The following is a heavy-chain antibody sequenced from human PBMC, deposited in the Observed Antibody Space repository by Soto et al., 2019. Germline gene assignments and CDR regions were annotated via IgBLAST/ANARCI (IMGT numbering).Heavy chain of an antibody. Sequence: ASVKVSCKASGYTFTSYAMHWVRQAPGQRLEWMGWINAGNGNTKYSQKFQGRVTITRDTSASTAYMELSSLRSEDTAVYYCARDKRYCSSTSCYPGMDVGGQGTTVTGSS. J-gene: IGHJ6*02. CDR3: ARDKRYCSSTSCYPGMDV. D-gene: IGHD2-2*01. V-gene: IGHV1-3*01. CDR2: INAGNGNT. CDR1: GYTFTSYA.